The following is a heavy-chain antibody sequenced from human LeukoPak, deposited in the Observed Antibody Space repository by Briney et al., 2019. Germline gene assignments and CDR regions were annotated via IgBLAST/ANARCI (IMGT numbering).Heavy chain of an antibody. CDR1: GFTFSSYW. J-gene: IGHJ5*02. CDR2: TNLDGTER. D-gene: IGHD6-19*01. V-gene: IGHV3-7*05. CDR3: ARLMYSSGWTQNWFDP. Sequence: GGSLRLSCAASGFTFSSYWMSWVRQAPGKGLEWVANTNLDGTERHYVDSVKGRFTISRDNARKSLYLQMNSLRDEDTAVYYCARLMYSSGWTQNWFDPWGQGTLVTVSS.